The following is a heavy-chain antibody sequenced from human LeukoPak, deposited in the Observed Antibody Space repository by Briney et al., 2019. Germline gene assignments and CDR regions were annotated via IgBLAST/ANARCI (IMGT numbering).Heavy chain of an antibody. CDR1: GGSFSGYY. CDR3: ARDWAARPPYFDY. V-gene: IGHV4-34*01. J-gene: IGHJ4*02. D-gene: IGHD6-6*01. CDR2: IYHSGST. Sequence: SETLSLTCAVYGGSFSGYYWSWIRQPPGKGLEWIGSIYHSGSTYYNPSLKSRVTISVDTSKNQFSLKLSSVTAADTAVYYCARDWAARPPYFDYWGQGTLVTVSS.